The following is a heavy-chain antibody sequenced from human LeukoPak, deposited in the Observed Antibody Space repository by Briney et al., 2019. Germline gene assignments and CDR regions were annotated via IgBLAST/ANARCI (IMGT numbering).Heavy chain of an antibody. CDR1: GGSISTDY. V-gene: IGHV4-59*12. J-gene: IGHJ4*02. Sequence: SETLSLTCTVSGGSISTDYWNWIRQPPGKGLEWIGYIHYTGRTNYNPSLKSRVTISVDTSKNQFSLKLSSVTAADTAVYYCARAVIMITFGGVIVKSYFDYWGQGTLVTVSS. D-gene: IGHD3-16*02. CDR3: ARAVIMITFGGVIVKSYFDY. CDR2: IHYTGRT.